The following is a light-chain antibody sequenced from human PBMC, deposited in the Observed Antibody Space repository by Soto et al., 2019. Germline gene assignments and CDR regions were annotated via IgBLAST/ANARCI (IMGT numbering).Light chain of an antibody. CDR3: QIYNSAPRP. CDR1: QSIREY. Sequence: DIKMTQSPSSLSASVGDRVTITCRASQSIREYLGWYQKKPGKPPKLLIYSASNLQSGVPSRFSGSGSGTDFTLTISSLQHEDVATSDCQIYNSAPRPFGQGTRVEI. J-gene: IGKJ1*01. CDR2: SAS. V-gene: IGKV1-27*01.